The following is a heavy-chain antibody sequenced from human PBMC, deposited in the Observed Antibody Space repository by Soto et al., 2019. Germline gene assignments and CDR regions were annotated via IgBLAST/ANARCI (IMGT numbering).Heavy chain of an antibody. J-gene: IGHJ4*02. Sequence: EVQLVESGGGLVQPGGSLRLSCAASGFTFSNYAMHWVRQAPGKGLEYVSAISSNGDSTYYANYVKGRFTISRDNSKNALDLQMGRLRAEDMGGDYCARADGSGTYPYWGQGTLVTVSS. CDR3: ARADGSGTYPY. CDR2: ISSNGDST. CDR1: GFTFSNYA. V-gene: IGHV3-64*01. D-gene: IGHD3-10*01.